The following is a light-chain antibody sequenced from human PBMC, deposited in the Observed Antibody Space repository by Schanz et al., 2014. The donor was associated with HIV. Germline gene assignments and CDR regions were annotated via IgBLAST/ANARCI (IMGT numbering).Light chain of an antibody. Sequence: EIVLTQSPGSLSLSPGGRATLSCGASQRLSSSYLAWYQQKRDQPPRLVIYATSTRAAGIPDRFTGSGSGTDFTHTNSRPEPEDCAVYYVQHYVSSPPTSGGGPPVHIK. CDR2: ATS. CDR3: QHYVSSPPT. V-gene: IGKV3-20*01. CDR1: QRLSSSY. J-gene: IGKJ4*01.